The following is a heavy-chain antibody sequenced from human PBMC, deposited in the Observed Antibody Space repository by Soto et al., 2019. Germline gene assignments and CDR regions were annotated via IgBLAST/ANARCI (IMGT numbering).Heavy chain of an antibody. V-gene: IGHV3-9*01. Sequence: ESGGTLVQPGRSLRLSCAASGFSFDEYAMHWVRQVPGKGLEWVSGVSWNSGTVGYGDSVKGRFTISRDNDKNSLYLRMNSLRAEDTAMYYCAKGFCSSAKCYTYSYMDVWGKGTAVTVSS. CDR2: VSWNSGTV. D-gene: IGHD2-2*01. CDR1: GFSFDEYA. J-gene: IGHJ6*03. CDR3: AKGFCSSAKCYTYSYMDV.